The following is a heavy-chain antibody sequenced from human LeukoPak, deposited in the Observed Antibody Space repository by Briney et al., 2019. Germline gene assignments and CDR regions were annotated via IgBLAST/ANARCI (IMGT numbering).Heavy chain of an antibody. CDR2: ISNEGAT. V-gene: IGHV3-53*01. CDR1: GFSVSASY. D-gene: IGHD1-14*01. CDR3: AKVLTSYWYFDL. Sequence: GGSLRLSCAASGFSVSASYMSWVRQAPGKGLESVSVISNEGATYYADSVKGRFSISRDNSKNTVSLQMNSLRAEDTAVYYCAKVLTSYWYFDLWGRGTLVTVSS. J-gene: IGHJ2*01.